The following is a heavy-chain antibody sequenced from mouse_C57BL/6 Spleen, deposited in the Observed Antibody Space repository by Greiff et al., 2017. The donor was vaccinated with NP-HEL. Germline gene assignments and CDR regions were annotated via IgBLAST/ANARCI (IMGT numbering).Heavy chain of an antibody. J-gene: IGHJ4*01. Sequence: QVTLKVSGPGILQSSQTLSLTCSFSGFSLSTSGMGVSWIRQPSGQGLEWLAHIYWDDDKRYNPSLKSRLTISKDTSRNQVFLKITSVDTADTAAYYFVRYYYGSDAMDYWGQGTSVTVSS. V-gene: IGHV8-12*01. CDR2: IYWDDDK. D-gene: IGHD1-1*01. CDR3: VRYYYGSDAMDY. CDR1: GFSLSTSGMG.